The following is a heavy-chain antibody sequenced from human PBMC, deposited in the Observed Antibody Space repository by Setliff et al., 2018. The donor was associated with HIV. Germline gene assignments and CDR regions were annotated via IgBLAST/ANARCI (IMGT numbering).Heavy chain of an antibody. V-gene: IGHV1-3*01. CDR2: INAGTGNT. Sequence: ASVKVSSKASGYRFTGFAIHWVRQAPGQRFEWMGWINAGTGNTKYSQKFQDRVTISRDIRANTAYMELSSLRSEDTAIYYCARSLREYSYGSPDYWGPGTLVTVSS. CDR3: ARSLREYSYGSPDY. D-gene: IGHD5-18*01. J-gene: IGHJ4*02. CDR1: GYRFTGFA.